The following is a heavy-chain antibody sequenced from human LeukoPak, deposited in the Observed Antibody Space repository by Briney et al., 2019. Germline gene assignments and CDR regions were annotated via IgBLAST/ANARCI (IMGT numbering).Heavy chain of an antibody. CDR3: AREGPCSTSCYYYYYGMDV. J-gene: IGHJ6*02. CDR2: IYTSGST. V-gene: IGHV4-4*07. D-gene: IGHD2-2*01. CDR1: GGSISSYY. Sequence: PSETLSLTCTVSGGSISSYYWSWIRQPAGKGLEWIGRIYTSGSTNYNPSLKSRVTMSVDTSKNQFSLKLSSVTAADTAVYYCAREGPCSTSCYYYYYGMDVWGQGTTVTVSS.